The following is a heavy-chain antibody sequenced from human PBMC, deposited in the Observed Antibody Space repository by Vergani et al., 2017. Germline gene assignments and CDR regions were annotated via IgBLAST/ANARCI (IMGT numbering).Heavy chain of an antibody. CDR2: FDPEHCEA. D-gene: IGHD3-22*01. CDR3: AIVTDYYESSGDYLDY. CDR1: GYSLTELT. V-gene: IGHV1-24*01. J-gene: IGHJ4*02. Sequence: QVQLVQSGSEVRKPGASVKVSCQVSGYSLTELTIHWVRQAPGKGLEWMGGFDPEHCEATFAHHIQGRVTMTEDRSTDTAYMELSSLRPEDTALYYCAIVTDYYESSGDYLDYWGQGTLVTVSS.